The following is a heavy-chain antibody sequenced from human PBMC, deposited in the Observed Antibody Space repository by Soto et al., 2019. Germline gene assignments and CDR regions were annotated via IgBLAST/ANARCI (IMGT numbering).Heavy chain of an antibody. CDR2: IIPILGIA. Sequence: QVQLVQSGAEVKKPGSSVKVSCKASGGTFSSYTISWVRQAPGQGLEWMGRIIPILGIANYAQKFQGRVTITADKSTSTAYMELSSLRSEDTAVYYCARDRREYSSSLTLDWFDPWGQGTLDTVSS. CDR1: GGTFSSYT. D-gene: IGHD6-6*01. J-gene: IGHJ5*02. CDR3: ARDRREYSSSLTLDWFDP. V-gene: IGHV1-69*08.